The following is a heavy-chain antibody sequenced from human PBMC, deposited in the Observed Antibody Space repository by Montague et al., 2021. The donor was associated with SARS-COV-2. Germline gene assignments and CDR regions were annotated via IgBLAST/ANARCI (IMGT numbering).Heavy chain of an antibody. D-gene: IGHD2-15*01. CDR2: IYACWGT. Sequence: SETLSLTCTVSGGSISGNYCCWIWQPHGPGKEWVGRIYACWGTDNNHNPERRVTMTVDTSKNQFYLKVNSVTAADTAMYFCARGVVAAPPVLDYWGRGTLVTVSS. CDR1: GGSISGNY. CDR3: ARGVVAAPPVLDY. V-gene: IGHV4-4*07. J-gene: IGHJ4*02.